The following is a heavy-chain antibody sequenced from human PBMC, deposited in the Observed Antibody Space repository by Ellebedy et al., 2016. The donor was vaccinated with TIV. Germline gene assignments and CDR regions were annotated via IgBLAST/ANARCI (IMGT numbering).Heavy chain of an antibody. Sequence: GESLKISXVASGFTFSSYWMSWVRQAPGKGLEWVANIKEDGSDKYYVDSVKGRFTISRDNAKNSLYLQMSSLRAEDTAVYYCAREGGFCSGGGCRWFDPWGQGTLVTVSS. CDR2: IKEDGSDK. V-gene: IGHV3-7*01. D-gene: IGHD2-15*01. CDR1: GFTFSSYW. CDR3: AREGGFCSGGGCRWFDP. J-gene: IGHJ5*02.